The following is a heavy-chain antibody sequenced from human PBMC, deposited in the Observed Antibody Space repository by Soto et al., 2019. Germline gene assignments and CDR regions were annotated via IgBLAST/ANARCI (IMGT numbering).Heavy chain of an antibody. J-gene: IGHJ4*02. CDR3: AKGHYGDYWLFDY. D-gene: IGHD4-17*01. CDR2: ISGSGGSI. Sequence: PGGSLRLSCAASGFTFSDYYMSWIRQAPGKGLEWVSAISGSGGSIYYADSVKGRFTISRDNSKNTLYLQMNGLRAEDTAVYYCAKGHYGDYWLFDYWGQGTLVTVSS. V-gene: IGHV3-23*01. CDR1: GFTFSDYY.